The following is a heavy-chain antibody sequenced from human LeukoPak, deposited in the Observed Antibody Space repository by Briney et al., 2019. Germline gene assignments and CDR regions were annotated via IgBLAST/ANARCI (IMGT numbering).Heavy chain of an antibody. CDR1: GGSISSYY. Sequence: PSETLSLTCTVSGGSISSYYWSWIRQPPGKGLEWIGYIYYSGSTNYNPSLKSRVTMSVDTSKNQFSLKLSSVTAADTAVYYCARENSSGWYNYWGQGTLVTVSS. D-gene: IGHD6-19*01. J-gene: IGHJ4*02. CDR2: IYYSGST. CDR3: ARENSSGWYNY. V-gene: IGHV4-59*12.